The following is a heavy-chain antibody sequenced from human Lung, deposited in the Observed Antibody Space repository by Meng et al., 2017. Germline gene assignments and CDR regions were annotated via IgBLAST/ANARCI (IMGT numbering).Heavy chain of an antibody. V-gene: IGHV4-34*01. CDR2: INHSGST. Sequence: QVHSQQWGARLFTPSSTLSLTCVVSGGSFSDYYWSWIRPPPGKGLEWIGEINHSGSTNYNPSLESRATISVDTSQNNLSLKLSSVTAADSAVYYCARGPTTMAHDFDYWGQGTLVTVSS. D-gene: IGHD4-11*01. CDR1: GGSFSDYY. J-gene: IGHJ4*02. CDR3: ARGPTTMAHDFDY.